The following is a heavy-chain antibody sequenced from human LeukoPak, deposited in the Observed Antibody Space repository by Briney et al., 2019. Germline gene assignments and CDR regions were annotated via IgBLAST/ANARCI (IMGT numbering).Heavy chain of an antibody. J-gene: IGHJ4*02. CDR2: ISSGSTYI. D-gene: IGHD3-10*01. CDR1: AFTFSTYN. V-gene: IGHV3-21*06. Sequence: GGSLRLSCAASAFTFSTYNMNWVRQAPGKGLEWVSSISSGSTYIYFTDSLKGRFTISRDNAKNSLCLQMNSLRVEDTAIYYCARAKPKNMVRGLIMRRESRYYFDYWGQGTLVTVSS. CDR3: ARAKPKNMVRGLIMRRESRYYFDY.